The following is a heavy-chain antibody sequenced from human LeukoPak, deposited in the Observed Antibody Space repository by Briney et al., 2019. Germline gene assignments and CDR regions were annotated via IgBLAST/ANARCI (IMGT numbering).Heavy chain of an antibody. CDR3: ARGLDRSSIAATHTGDY. Sequence: GGSLRLSCAASGFTFSSYAMHWVRQAPGKGLEYVSAISSNGGSTYYANSVKGRFTISRDNSKNTLYLQMGSLRAEDMAVYYCARGLDRSSIAATHTGDYWGQGTLVTVSS. V-gene: IGHV3-64*01. D-gene: IGHD6-6*01. CDR2: ISSNGGST. CDR1: GFTFSSYA. J-gene: IGHJ4*02.